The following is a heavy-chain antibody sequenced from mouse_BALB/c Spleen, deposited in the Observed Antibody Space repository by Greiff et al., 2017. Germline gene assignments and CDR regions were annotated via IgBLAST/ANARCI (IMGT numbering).Heavy chain of an antibody. CDR3: ARDYYGSSGAMDY. CDR1: GFSLTSYG. D-gene: IGHD1-1*01. Sequence: VKLVESGPGLVAPSQSLSITCTVSGFSLTSYGVHWVRQPPGKGLEWLGVIWAGGSTNYNSALMSRLSISKDNSKSQVFLKMNSLQTDDTAMYYRARDYYGSSGAMDYWGQGTSVTVSS. CDR2: IWAGGST. J-gene: IGHJ4*01. V-gene: IGHV2-9*02.